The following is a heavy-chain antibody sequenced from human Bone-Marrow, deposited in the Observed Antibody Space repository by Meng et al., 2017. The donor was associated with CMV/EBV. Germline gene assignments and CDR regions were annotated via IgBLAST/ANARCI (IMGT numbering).Heavy chain of an antibody. CDR3: ARDRDYYDSSGYYYYGMDV. V-gene: IGHV6-1*01. Sequence: SQTLSLTCAISGDSVSSNSAAWNWIRQSPSRGLEWLGRTYYRSKWYNDYAVSVKSRITINPDTSKNQFSLQLNSVTPEGTAVYYCARDRDYYDSSGYYYYGMDVWGQGTTVTGSS. D-gene: IGHD3-22*01. J-gene: IGHJ6*01. CDR2: TYYRSKWYN. CDR1: GDSVSSNSAA.